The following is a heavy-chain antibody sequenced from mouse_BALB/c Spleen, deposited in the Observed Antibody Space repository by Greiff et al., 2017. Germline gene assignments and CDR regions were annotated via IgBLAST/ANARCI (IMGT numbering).Heavy chain of an antibody. CDR1: GYTFTSYW. CDR2: IYPGDGDT. Sequence: QVQLQQSGAELARPGASVKLSCKASGYTFTSYWMQWVKQRPGQGLEWIGAIYPGDGDTRYTQKFKGKATLTADKSSSTAYMQLSSLASEDSAVYYCARGDSSGYGFAYWGQGTLVTVSA. CDR3: ARGDSSGYGFAY. D-gene: IGHD3-2*01. J-gene: IGHJ3*01. V-gene: IGHV1-87*01.